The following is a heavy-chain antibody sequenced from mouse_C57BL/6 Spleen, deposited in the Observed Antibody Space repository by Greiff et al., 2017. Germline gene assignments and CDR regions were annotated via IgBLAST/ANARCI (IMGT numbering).Heavy chain of an antibody. CDR2: ISYSGSP. Sequence: EVKLMESGPGMVKTSQSLSLTCPVTGYSITSGYDWHWIRHFPGNKLEWMGYISYSGSPNYNPSLKSRISITHDTSKNHFFLKLNSVTTEDTATYCCARVDYDGAWFAYWGQGTLVTVSA. V-gene: IGHV3-1*01. CDR1: GYSITSGYD. CDR3: ARVDYDGAWFAY. J-gene: IGHJ3*01. D-gene: IGHD2-4*01.